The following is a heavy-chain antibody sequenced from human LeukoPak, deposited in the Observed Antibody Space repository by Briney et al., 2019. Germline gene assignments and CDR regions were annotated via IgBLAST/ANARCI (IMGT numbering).Heavy chain of an antibody. D-gene: IGHD6-19*01. V-gene: IGHV3-21*01. CDR3: TGESAARTIAVADH. CDR2: ISSTSWSI. J-gene: IGHJ5*02. Sequence: PGGSLRLSCAASGFTFSTFSMNWLRQVPGKGLEWVSSISSTSWSIYYADSVKGRFTISGDNAENSVYLQMNSLRAEDTAIYYCTGESAARTIAVADHWGQGTLVTVSS. CDR1: GFTFSTFS.